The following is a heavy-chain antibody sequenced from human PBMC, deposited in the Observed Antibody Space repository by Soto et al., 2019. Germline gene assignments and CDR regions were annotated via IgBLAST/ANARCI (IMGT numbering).Heavy chain of an antibody. V-gene: IGHV1-18*01. D-gene: IGHD6-19*01. Sequence: GASVKVSCKAFGYIFTSYGISWVRQAPGQGLEWMGWISAYNGNTNYAQKLQGRVTMTTDTSTSTAYMELRSLRSDDTAVYYCARDLDGSSSGWYEYWGQGTLVTVSS. J-gene: IGHJ4*02. CDR2: ISAYNGNT. CDR3: ARDLDGSSSGWYEY. CDR1: GYIFTSYG.